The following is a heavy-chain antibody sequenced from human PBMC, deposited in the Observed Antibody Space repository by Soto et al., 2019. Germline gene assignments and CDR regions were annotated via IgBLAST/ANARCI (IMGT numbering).Heavy chain of an antibody. Sequence: QVQLQQSGPGLVKHSQTLSLTCAISGDSVSSNSAAWNWIRQSPSRGLEWLGRTYYRSRWYYDYALSVKSRIIINPDTSKNQFSLHLNSVTPEDTAVYFCARDGGTGDDFWDYWGQGTLVTVSS. V-gene: IGHV6-1*01. D-gene: IGHD2-8*02. CDR3: ARDGGTGDDFWDY. CDR2: TYYRSRWYY. J-gene: IGHJ4*02. CDR1: GDSVSSNSAA.